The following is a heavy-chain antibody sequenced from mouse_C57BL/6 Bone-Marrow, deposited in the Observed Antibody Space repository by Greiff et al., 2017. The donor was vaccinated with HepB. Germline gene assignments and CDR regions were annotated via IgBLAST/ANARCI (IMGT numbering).Heavy chain of an antibody. V-gene: IGHV10-1*01. D-gene: IGHD1-1*01. J-gene: IGHJ1*03. CDR2: IRSKSNNYAT. CDR3: VRDYYGSSYTSYWYFDV. CDR1: GFSFNTYA. Sequence: EVQWVESGGGLVQPKGSLKLSCAASGFSFNTYAMNWVRQAPGKGLEWVARIRSKSNNYATYYADSVKDRFTISRDDSESMLYLQMNNLKTEDTAMYYCVRDYYGSSYTSYWYFDVWGTGTTVTVSS.